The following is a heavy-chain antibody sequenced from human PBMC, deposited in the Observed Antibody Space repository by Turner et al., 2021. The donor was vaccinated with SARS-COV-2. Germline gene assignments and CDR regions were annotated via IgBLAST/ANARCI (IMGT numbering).Heavy chain of an antibody. D-gene: IGHD3-10*01. Sequence: QLQLQESGPGLVKPSETLSLTCTVSGGSISSSSHYCVCIRQPPGRGLEWIGNSDYSGSNYYIPALKSRVTITVDTSKNQFSLKLRSVTAADTAGYYCARLVRRAEYYFDYWGQGTLVTVSS. CDR3: ARLVRRAEYYFDY. CDR2: SDYSGSN. V-gene: IGHV4-39*01. CDR1: GGSISSSSHY. J-gene: IGHJ4*02.